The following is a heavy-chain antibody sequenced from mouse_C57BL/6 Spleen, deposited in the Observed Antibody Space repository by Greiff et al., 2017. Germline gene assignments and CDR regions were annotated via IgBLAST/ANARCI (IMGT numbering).Heavy chain of an antibody. CDR3: ARQTTGTLYYFDY. D-gene: IGHD4-1*02. J-gene: IGHJ2*01. CDR2: ISGGGGNT. CDR1: GFTFSSYT. V-gene: IGHV5-9*01. Sequence: DVMLVESGGGLVKPAGSLKLSCAASGFTFSSYTMSWVRQTPEKRLEWVATISGGGGNTYYPDSVKGRFTISRDNAKNTLYLQMSSLRSEDTALYYCARQTTGTLYYFDYWGQGTTLTVSS.